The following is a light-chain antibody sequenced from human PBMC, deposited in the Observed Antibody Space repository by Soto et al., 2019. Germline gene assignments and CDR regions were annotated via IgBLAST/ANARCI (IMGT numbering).Light chain of an antibody. CDR2: EGS. CDR3: CAYAGSRASYV. Sequence: QSALTQPASVSGSPGQSITISCTGTSSDVGSYNLVSWDQQHPGKAPKLMIYEGSKRPSGVSNRFSGSKSGNTASLTISGLQAEDEADYYCCAYAGSRASYVFGTGTKLT. V-gene: IGLV2-23*01. J-gene: IGLJ1*01. CDR1: SSDVGSYNL.